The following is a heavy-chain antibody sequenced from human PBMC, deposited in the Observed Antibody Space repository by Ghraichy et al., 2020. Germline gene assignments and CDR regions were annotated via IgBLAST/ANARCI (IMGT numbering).Heavy chain of an antibody. J-gene: IGHJ5*02. D-gene: IGHD2-15*01. CDR2: ISSSGSTI. CDR3: ATFNPIVVVAATRVLWFDP. Sequence: LSLTCAASGFTFSSYEMNWVRQAPGKGLEWVSYISSSGSTIYYADSVKGRFTISRDNAKHSLYLQMNSLRAEDTAVYYCATFNPIVVVAATRVLWFDPWGQGTLVTVSS. CDR1: GFTFSSYE. V-gene: IGHV3-48*03.